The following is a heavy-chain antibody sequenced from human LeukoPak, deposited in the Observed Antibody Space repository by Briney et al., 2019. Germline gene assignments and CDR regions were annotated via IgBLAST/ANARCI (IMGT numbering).Heavy chain of an antibody. CDR1: GDSVSSNSAA. Sequence: SQTLSLTCAISGDSVSSNSAAWNWIRQSPSRGLEWLGRTYYRSKWYNDYAVSVKSRITINPDTSKNQFSLQLNSVTPEDTAVYYCARDHYDYVWGSSSNFDYWGQGTLVTVSS. D-gene: IGHD3-16*01. V-gene: IGHV6-1*01. CDR2: TYYRSKWYN. J-gene: IGHJ4*02. CDR3: ARDHYDYVWGSSSNFDY.